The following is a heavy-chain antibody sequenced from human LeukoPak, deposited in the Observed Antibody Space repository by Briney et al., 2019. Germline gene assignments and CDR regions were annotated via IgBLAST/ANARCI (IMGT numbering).Heavy chain of an antibody. CDR1: GFSLSSYG. Sequence: GGSLRLSCAASGFSLSSYGMHWVRLAPGKGLEWVAVISYDGSNKYYADSVKGRFTISRDNSKNTLYPQMNSLRAEDTAVYYCASRSSSGWYSIDYWGQGTLVTVSS. J-gene: IGHJ4*02. V-gene: IGHV3-30*03. D-gene: IGHD6-19*01. CDR3: ASRSSSGWYSIDY. CDR2: ISYDGSNK.